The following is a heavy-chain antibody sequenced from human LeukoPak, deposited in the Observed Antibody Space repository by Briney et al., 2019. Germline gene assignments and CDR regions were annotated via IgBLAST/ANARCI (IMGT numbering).Heavy chain of an antibody. CDR2: ISAYNGNT. CDR1: GYTFTSYG. V-gene: IGHV1-18*01. J-gene: IGHJ6*03. CDR3: ARVNSNYGPGYYYYYYMDV. D-gene: IGHD4-11*01. Sequence: ASVKVSCKASGYTFTSYGISWVRQAPGQGLEWMGWISAYNGNTNYAQKLQGRVTITRNTSISTAYMELSSLRSEDTAVYYCARVNSNYGPGYYYYYYMDVWGKGTTVTVSS.